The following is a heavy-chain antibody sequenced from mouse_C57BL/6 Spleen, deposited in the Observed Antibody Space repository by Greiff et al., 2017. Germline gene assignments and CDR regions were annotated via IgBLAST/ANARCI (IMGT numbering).Heavy chain of an antibody. V-gene: IGHV1-50*01. D-gene: IGHD1-2*01. J-gene: IGHJ2*01. CDR3: ARKGLRPFDY. CDR2: IDPSDSYT. Sequence: VQLQQPGAELVKPGASVKLSCKASGYTFTSYWLQWVKQRPGQGLEWIGEIDPSDSYTNYNQKFKGKATLTVDTSSSTAYMQLSSLTSEDSAVYYCARKGLRPFDYGGQGTTLTVSS. CDR1: GYTFTSYW.